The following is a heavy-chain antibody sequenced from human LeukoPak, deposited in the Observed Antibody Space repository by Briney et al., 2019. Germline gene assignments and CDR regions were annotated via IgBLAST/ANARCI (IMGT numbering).Heavy chain of an antibody. Sequence: PSETLSLTCAVYDGSFSGYYCNWVRQPPGKGLEWIGEINHSGSTNYNPSLKSRVTISVDTSKNQFSLKLSSVTAADTAVYYCARGVRNYFMWGQGTLVTVSS. CDR2: INHSGST. D-gene: IGHD1-7*01. CDR3: ARGVRNYFM. J-gene: IGHJ4*02. V-gene: IGHV4-34*01. CDR1: DGSFSGYY.